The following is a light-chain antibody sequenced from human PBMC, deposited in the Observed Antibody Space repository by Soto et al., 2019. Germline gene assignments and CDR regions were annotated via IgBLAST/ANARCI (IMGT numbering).Light chain of an antibody. V-gene: IGKV1-27*01. CDR2: AAS. CDR1: QGISNY. J-gene: IGKJ5*01. CDR3: QQLNSFPIT. Sequence: DIQMTQSPSSLSASVGDRDTITCRASQGISNYLAWYQPKPGKVPKLLIYAASTLQSGVPSRFSGSGSGTEFTLTITSLQPEDFATYYCQQLNSFPITFGQGTRLEIK.